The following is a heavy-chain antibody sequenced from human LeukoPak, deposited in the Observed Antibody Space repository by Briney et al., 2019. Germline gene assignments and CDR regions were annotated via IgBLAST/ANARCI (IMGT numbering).Heavy chain of an antibody. D-gene: IGHD3-16*02. J-gene: IGHJ5*02. V-gene: IGHV1-8*01. Sequence: ASVKVSCKASGYTFTSYDINWVRQATGQGLEWMGWMNPNSGNTGYAQKFQGRVTMTRNTSISTAYMELSSLRSEDTAVYYCARTHYDYVWRSYRFNWFDPWGQGTLVTVSS. CDR2: MNPNSGNT. CDR3: ARTHYDYVWRSYRFNWFDP. CDR1: GYTFTSYD.